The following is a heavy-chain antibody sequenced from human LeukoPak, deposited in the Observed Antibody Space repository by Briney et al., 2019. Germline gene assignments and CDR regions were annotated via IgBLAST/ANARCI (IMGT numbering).Heavy chain of an antibody. CDR2: ISSNGGST. CDR1: GFTFSNYS. V-gene: IGHV3-64D*09. CDR3: VKDRGYCGSTCCSFDY. J-gene: IGHJ4*02. Sequence: PGGSLRLSCAPSGFTFSNYSMRWVRQAPGKGLEYVSAISSNGGSTYYAVSVEGRFTISRDNSKNTLYLQMSSLRVEDTAVYYCVKDRGYCGSTCCSFDYWGQGTLVTVSS. D-gene: IGHD2-2*01.